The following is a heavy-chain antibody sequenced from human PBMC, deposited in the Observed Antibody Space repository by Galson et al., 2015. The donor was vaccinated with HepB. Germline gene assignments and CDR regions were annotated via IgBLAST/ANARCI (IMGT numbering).Heavy chain of an antibody. J-gene: IGHJ4*02. CDR3: ARSLSMFFDY. CDR1: GDSVSSNSAT. CDR2: TYYRSKWSN. Sequence: CAISGDSVSSNSATWNWLRQSPSRGLEWLGRTYYRSKWSNDYAASVKSRITINPDTSKNQFSLHLNSVTPEDTSVYYCARSLSMFFDYWGQGTLVTVSS. V-gene: IGHV6-1*01. D-gene: IGHD3-10*02.